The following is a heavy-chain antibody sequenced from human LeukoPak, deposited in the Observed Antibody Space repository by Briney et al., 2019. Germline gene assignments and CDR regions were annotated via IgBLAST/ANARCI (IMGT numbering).Heavy chain of an antibody. J-gene: IGHJ6*02. CDR3: ARGVAVAGRYGMDV. CDR1: GYTFSSYD. D-gene: IGHD6-19*01. CDR2: MNPNSVNT. V-gene: IGHV1-8*01. Sequence: ASVKASCKASGYTFSSYDINWVRQATGQGLEWMGWMNPNSVNTGYAQKFQGRVTMTRNTSISTVYMELSSLRSEDTAVYYCARGVAVAGRYGMDVWGQGTTVTVSS.